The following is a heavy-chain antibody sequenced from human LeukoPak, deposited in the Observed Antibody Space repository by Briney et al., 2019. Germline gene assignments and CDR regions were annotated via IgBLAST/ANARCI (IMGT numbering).Heavy chain of an antibody. CDR2: INTGTGNP. D-gene: IGHD3-10*01. V-gene: IGHV7-4-1*02. CDR3: ASFGAHSFDY. CDR1: GYTFTSYA. Sequence: ASVKVSCKTSGYTFTSYAMNWVRQAPGQGLEFMGWINTGTGNPTYAQGFTGRFVFSLDTSVSTAYLQISTLKPEDTAVYYCASFGAHSFDYWGQGTLVTVSS. J-gene: IGHJ4*02.